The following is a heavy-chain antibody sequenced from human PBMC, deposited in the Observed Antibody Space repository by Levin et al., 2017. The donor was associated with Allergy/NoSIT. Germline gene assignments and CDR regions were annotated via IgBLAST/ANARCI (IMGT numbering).Heavy chain of an antibody. CDR2: IYYSGST. Sequence: SETRSLTCTVSGGSISSGGYYWSWIRQHPGKGLEWIGYIYYSGSTYYNPSLKSRVTISVDTSKNQFSLKLSSVTAADTAVYYCARVRTVGYGSSTSCLGAFDSWGQGTMVTVSS. D-gene: IGHD2-2*01. J-gene: IGHJ3*02. CDR1: GGSISSGGYY. CDR3: ARVRTVGYGSSTSCLGAFDS. V-gene: IGHV4-31*03.